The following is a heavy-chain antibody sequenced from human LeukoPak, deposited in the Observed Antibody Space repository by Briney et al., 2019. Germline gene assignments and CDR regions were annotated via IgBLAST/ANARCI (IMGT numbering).Heavy chain of an antibody. Sequence: ASVKVSCKASGYTFPGYYMHWVRQAPGQGLEWMGWINPNSGSTNYAQKFQGRATMTRDTSISTAYMELSRLRSDDTAVSYCAREHSSSSGKVFEYWGQGTLVTVSS. V-gene: IGHV1-2*02. CDR3: AREHSSSSGKVFEY. J-gene: IGHJ4*02. CDR1: GYTFPGYY. D-gene: IGHD6-6*01. CDR2: INPNSGST.